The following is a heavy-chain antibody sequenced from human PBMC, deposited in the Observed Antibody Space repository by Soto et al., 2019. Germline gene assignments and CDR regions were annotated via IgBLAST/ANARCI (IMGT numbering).Heavy chain of an antibody. J-gene: IGHJ4*02. CDR3: TKRPLELHMYAY. V-gene: IGHV3-23*01. D-gene: IGHD1-7*01. CDR2: IIGSGGTT. CDR1: GFIFRNYV. Sequence: EVQLSESGGGLVQPGGSPRLSCTASGFIFRNYVMTWVRQAPGKGLEWVSSIIGSGGTTYYTDSVKGRFTISRDNSKNTLFLQINSLRADDTAVYYCTKRPLELHMYAYWGQGTLVTVSS.